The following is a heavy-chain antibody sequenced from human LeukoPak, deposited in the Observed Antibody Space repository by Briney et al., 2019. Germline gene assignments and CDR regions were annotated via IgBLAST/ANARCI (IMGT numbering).Heavy chain of an antibody. V-gene: IGHV3-15*01. D-gene: IGHD4/OR15-4a*01. CDR1: RFTFSNAW. J-gene: IGHJ4*02. CDR2: IKSKADGETT. CDR3: AIDEPNYAPYDFDY. Sequence: GGSLRLSCAASRFTFSNAWMNWVRQAPGKGLEWVGRIKSKADGETTDYASPVKGRFTISRDDSNNMVYLQMNSLKIEDTAVYYCAIDEPNYAPYDFDYWGQGTLVTVSS.